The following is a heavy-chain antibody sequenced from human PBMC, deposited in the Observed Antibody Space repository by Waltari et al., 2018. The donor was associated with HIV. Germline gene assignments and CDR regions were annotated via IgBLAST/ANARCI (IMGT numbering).Heavy chain of an antibody. J-gene: IGHJ4*02. V-gene: IGHV3-49*03. CDR2: IRSEAYGGTT. CDR3: SRFGANCGGDCYS. D-gene: IGHD2-21*02. Sequence: EVQLVESGGGVIQPGRSLRLSCTASGFTFGYYAMSWFRQAPGKGLEWVGFIRSEAYGGTTEYAASVKGRFTISRDDSKTIAYLQMNSLQGEDTAVYYCSRFGANCGGDCYSWGQGTLVTVSS. CDR1: GFTFGYYA.